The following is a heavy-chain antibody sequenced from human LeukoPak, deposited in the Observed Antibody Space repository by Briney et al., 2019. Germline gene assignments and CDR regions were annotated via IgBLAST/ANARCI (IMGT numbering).Heavy chain of an antibody. D-gene: IGHD2-2*01. CDR3: ARGESTSCSFDY. CDR1: GGSISSYY. J-gene: IGHJ4*02. Sequence: SETLSLTCTVSGGSISSYYWSWIRQPPGKGLEWIGYIYYSGSTYYNPSLKSRVTISVDTSKNQFSLKLSSVTAADTAVYYCARGESTSCSFDYWGQGTLVTVSS. V-gene: IGHV4-30-4*01. CDR2: IYYSGST.